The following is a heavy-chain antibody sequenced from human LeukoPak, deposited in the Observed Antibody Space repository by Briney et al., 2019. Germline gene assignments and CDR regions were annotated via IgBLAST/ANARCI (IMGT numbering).Heavy chain of an antibody. V-gene: IGHV4-34*01. CDR3: ASLRGSRDY. Sequence: SETLSLTCAVYGGSFSDYYWSWIRQPPGKGLEWIGEINHSGSTNYNPSLKSRVTISVDTSKNQFSLKLSSVTAADTAVYYCASLRGSRDYWGQGTLVTVSS. D-gene: IGHD3-16*01. J-gene: IGHJ4*02. CDR1: GGSFSDYY. CDR2: INHSGST.